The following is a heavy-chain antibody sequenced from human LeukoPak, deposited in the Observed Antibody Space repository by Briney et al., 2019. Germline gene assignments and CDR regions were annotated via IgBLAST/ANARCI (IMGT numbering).Heavy chain of an antibody. Sequence: GGSLRLSCAASGFTFSSYGMHWVRQAPGKGLEWVAVISYDGSNKYYADSVKGRFTISRDNSKNTLYLQMHSLRAEDTAVYYCARDTREIQLWSDYYYYMDVWGKGPTVTVSS. CDR3: ARDTREIQLWSDYYYYMDV. V-gene: IGHV3-33*05. D-gene: IGHD5-18*01. J-gene: IGHJ6*03. CDR1: GFTFSSYG. CDR2: ISYDGSNK.